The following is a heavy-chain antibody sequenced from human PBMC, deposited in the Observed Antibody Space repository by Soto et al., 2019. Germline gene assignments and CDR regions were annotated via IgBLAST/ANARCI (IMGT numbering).Heavy chain of an antibody. Sequence: ASVKVSCKASGYTFTGYYMHWVRQAPGQGLEWMGWINPNSGGTTYAQKFQGRVTMTRDTSISTAYMELSRLRSDDTAVYYCARGGWILYDCGYWGQGTLVTVSS. D-gene: IGHD5-18*01. CDR2: INPNSGGT. CDR1: GYTFTGYY. CDR3: ARGGWILYDCGY. V-gene: IGHV1-2*02. J-gene: IGHJ4*02.